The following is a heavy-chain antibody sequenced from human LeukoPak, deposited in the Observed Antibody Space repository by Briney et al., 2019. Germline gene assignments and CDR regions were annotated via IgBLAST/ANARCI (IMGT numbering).Heavy chain of an antibody. CDR2: INHSGST. V-gene: IGHV4-34*01. Sequence: SETLSLTCTVSGGSISSYYWSWIRQPPGKGLEWIGEINHSGSTNYNPSLKSRVTISVDTSKNQFSLKLSSVTAADTAVYYCASGALWFGELLSWSDPWGQGTLVTVSS. CDR3: ASGALWFGELLSWSDP. CDR1: GGSISSYY. D-gene: IGHD3-10*01. J-gene: IGHJ5*02.